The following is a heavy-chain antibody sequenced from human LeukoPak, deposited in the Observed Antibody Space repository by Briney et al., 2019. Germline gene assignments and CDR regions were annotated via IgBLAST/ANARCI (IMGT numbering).Heavy chain of an antibody. CDR3: VREKRGPGNFDKYYGMDV. CDR1: GFTFSSYA. CDR2: INWDGTVK. Sequence: GGSLRLSCAASGFTFSSYAMSWVRQAPGKGLEWVSHINWDGTVKAYADSLKGRFTISRDDAKNSLYLQMNSLTPEDTALYYCVREKRGPGNFDKYYGMDVWGQGTTITVSS. D-gene: IGHD4-4*01. V-gene: IGHV3-20*04. J-gene: IGHJ6*02.